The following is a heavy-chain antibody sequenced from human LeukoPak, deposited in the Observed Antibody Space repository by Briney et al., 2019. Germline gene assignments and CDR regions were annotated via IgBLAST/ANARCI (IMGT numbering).Heavy chain of an antibody. CDR2: IYYSGST. V-gene: IGHV4-59*01. J-gene: IGHJ6*03. CDR3: ARDVRYYYGSGSYGDYYYYMDV. Sequence: SETLSLTCTVSGGSISSYYWSWIRQPPGKGLEWIGYIYYSGSTNYNPSLKSRVTISVDTSKNQFSLKLSSVTAADTAVYYCARDVRYYYGSGSYGDYYYYMDVWGKGTTVTVSS. D-gene: IGHD3-10*01. CDR1: GGSISSYY.